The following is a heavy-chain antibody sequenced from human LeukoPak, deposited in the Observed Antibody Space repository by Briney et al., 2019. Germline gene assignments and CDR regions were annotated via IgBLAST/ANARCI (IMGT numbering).Heavy chain of an antibody. CDR1: GGSISNYY. CDR2: IYFSGTT. J-gene: IGHJ6*02. D-gene: IGHD4-17*01. CDR3: AREDPQTTVPEGLDV. Sequence: SETLFLTCTVSGGSISNYYWSWLRQPPGKGLEWIGYIYFSGTTNINPSLKSRVTISVDMSKNQFSLKLSSVTAADTAVYYRAREDPQTTVPEGLDVWGQGTTVTVSS. V-gene: IGHV4-59*01.